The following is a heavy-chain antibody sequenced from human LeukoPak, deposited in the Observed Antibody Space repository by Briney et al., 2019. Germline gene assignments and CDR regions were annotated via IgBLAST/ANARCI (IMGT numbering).Heavy chain of an antibody. CDR2: ISSSSSYI. D-gene: IGHD6-13*01. CDR1: GFTFSVYG. V-gene: IGHV3-21*01. J-gene: IGHJ4*02. CDR3: ARGDSSSWTNRDYFDY. Sequence: PGGSLRLSCAASGFTFSVYGMNWVRQAPGKGLEWVSSISSSSSYIYYAGSVKGRFTISRDNAKNSLYLQMNSLRAEDTAVYYCARGDSSSWTNRDYFDYWGQGTLVTVSS.